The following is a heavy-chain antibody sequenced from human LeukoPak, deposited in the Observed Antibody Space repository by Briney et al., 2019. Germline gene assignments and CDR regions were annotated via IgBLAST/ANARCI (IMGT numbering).Heavy chain of an antibody. CDR1: GYSLTSYW. J-gene: IGHJ4*02. CDR2: IDPSDSYA. V-gene: IGHV5-10-1*01. CDR3: ARHARYCGTTSCYFKY. D-gene: IGHD2-2*01. Sequence: GESLKISCKGSGYSLTSYWISWVRQMPGEGLEWMGRIDPSDSYANYSPSFQGHVTISADKSISTAYLQWNSLEASDTAMYYCARHARYCGTTSCYFKYWGQGTLVTVSS.